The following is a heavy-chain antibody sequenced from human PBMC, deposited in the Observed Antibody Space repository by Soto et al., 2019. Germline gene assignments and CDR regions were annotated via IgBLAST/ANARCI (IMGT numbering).Heavy chain of an antibody. J-gene: IGHJ4*02. CDR2: MNPNRAHT. CDR1: GYTFTSYD. V-gene: IGHV1-8*01. CDR3: AREKSYGDADY. D-gene: IGHD5-18*01. Sequence: QVQLVQSGAEVKKPGASVKVSCKASGYTFTSYDINWVRQATGQGLEWMGWMNPNRAHTGYAQKFQGRVTMTRNTSISTAYLELSSLRSEDIAVYYCAREKSYGDADYWGQGTVVTVPS.